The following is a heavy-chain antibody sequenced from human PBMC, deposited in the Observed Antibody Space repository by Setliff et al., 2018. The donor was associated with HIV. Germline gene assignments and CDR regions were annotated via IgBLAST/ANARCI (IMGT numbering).Heavy chain of an antibody. CDR3: TRVQVGGYNFYFDY. CDR1: GGSISSGSYY. J-gene: IGHJ4*02. D-gene: IGHD5-12*01. CDR2: IHTSGST. Sequence: PSETLSLTCIVSGGSISSGSYYWTWIRQPAGKGLEWIGHIHTSGSTDYNPSLKSRVTISVDTSTNQFSLKLSSVSAADTAVYYCTRVQVGGYNFYFDYWGQGTLVTVSS. V-gene: IGHV4-61*09.